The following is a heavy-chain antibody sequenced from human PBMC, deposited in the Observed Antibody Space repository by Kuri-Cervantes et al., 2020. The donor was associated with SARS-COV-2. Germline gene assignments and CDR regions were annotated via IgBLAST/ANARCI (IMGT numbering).Heavy chain of an antibody. CDR1: GGSFNDYY. J-gene: IGHJ4*02. Sequence: ESLKISCAVYGGSFNDYYWGWIRQPPGKGLEWIGYFYSTGVTNYDPSLKTRVTISTDKSKNQLSLKLTSVTAADTAVYYCARDNILFSGSGFDSWGQGALVTVSS. CDR2: FYSTGVT. V-gene: IGHV4-59*01. CDR3: ARDNILFSGSGFDS. D-gene: IGHD1-26*01.